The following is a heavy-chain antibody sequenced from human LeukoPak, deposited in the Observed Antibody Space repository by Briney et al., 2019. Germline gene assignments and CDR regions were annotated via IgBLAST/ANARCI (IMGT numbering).Heavy chain of an antibody. D-gene: IGHD3-10*01. CDR3: ARYGSGFDDS. V-gene: IGHV4-38-2*01. CDR2: IHHSGNT. CDR1: GYSISSGYY. J-gene: IGHJ4*02. Sequence: SETLSLTCAVSGYSISSGYYWGWIRQPPGKGLEWIGSIHHSGNTHNNSSLKSRVTMSVDTSNNQFSQRLSSVTAADTAVYYCARYGSGFDDSWGQGTLVTVSS.